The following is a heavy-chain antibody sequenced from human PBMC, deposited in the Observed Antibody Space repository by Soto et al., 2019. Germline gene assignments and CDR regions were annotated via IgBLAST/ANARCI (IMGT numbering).Heavy chain of an antibody. CDR1: GGSFSGYY. V-gene: IGHV4-34*01. CDR3: ARGRVTNGYRGYDPTKDRYYFDY. D-gene: IGHD5-12*01. J-gene: IGHJ4*02. Sequence: SETLSLTCAVYGGSFSGYYWSWIRQPPGKGLEWIGEINHSGSTNYNPSLKSRVTISVDTSKNQFSLKLSSVTAADTAVYYCARGRVTNGYRGYDPTKDRYYFDYWGQGTLVTVSS. CDR2: INHSGST.